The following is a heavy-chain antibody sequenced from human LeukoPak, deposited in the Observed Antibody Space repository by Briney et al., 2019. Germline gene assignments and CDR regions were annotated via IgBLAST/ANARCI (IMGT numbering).Heavy chain of an antibody. CDR3: AKDHGSSPFDY. Sequence: GGSLRLSCAASGFTFSSYGMHWVRQAPGKGLEWVAVISYDGSNKYYADSVKGRFTISRDNSKNTLYLQMNSLRAEDTAVYYCAKDHGSSPFDYWGQGTLVTVSS. D-gene: IGHD6-6*01. CDR2: ISYDGSNK. J-gene: IGHJ4*02. CDR1: GFTFSSYG. V-gene: IGHV3-30*18.